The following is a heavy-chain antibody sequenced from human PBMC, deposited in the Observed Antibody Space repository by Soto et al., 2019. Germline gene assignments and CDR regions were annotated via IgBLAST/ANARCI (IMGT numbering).Heavy chain of an antibody. CDR1: GFTFSSYA. Sequence: GGSLRLSCAASGFTFSSYAMSWVRQAPGKGLEWVSAISGSGGSTYYADSVKGRFTISRDNSKNTLYLQMNSLRAEDMAVYYCAKASIVVVISIFDYWGQGTLVTVSS. D-gene: IGHD3-22*01. CDR3: AKASIVVVISIFDY. CDR2: ISGSGGST. V-gene: IGHV3-23*01. J-gene: IGHJ4*02.